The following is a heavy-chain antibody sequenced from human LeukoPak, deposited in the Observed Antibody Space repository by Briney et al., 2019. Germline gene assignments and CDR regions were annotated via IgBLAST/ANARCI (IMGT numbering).Heavy chain of an antibody. V-gene: IGHV4-39*01. CDR2: IYYSGST. CDR3: AFRGDRGAFDI. J-gene: IGHJ3*02. D-gene: IGHD3-16*01. Sequence: SETLSLTCTVSGGSISSSSYYWGWIRQPPGKGPEWIGSIYYSGSTYYNPSLKSRVTISVDTSKNQFSLKLSSVTAADTAVYYCAFRGDRGAFDIWGQGTMVTVSS. CDR1: GGSISSSSYY.